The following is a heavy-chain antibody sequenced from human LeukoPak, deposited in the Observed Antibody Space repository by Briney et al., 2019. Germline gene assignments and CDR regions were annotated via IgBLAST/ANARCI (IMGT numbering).Heavy chain of an antibody. CDR3: ASHDFWSGSDY. D-gene: IGHD3-3*01. V-gene: IGHV4-4*02. Sequence: SETLSLTCAVSGGSISSSNWWSWVRQPPGKGLEWIGEIYHSGSTNYNPSLKSRVTISVEKSKNQFSLKLSSVTAADTAVYYCASHDFWSGSDYWGQGTLVTVSS. J-gene: IGHJ4*02. CDR2: IYHSGST. CDR1: GGSISSSNW.